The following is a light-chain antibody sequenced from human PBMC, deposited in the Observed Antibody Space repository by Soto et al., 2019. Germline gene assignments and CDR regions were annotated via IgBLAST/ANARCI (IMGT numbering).Light chain of an antibody. V-gene: IGKV1-39*01. J-gene: IGKJ1*01. CDR2: AAY. CDR3: QQSYKTPWT. CDR1: QNVWSY. Sequence: DIQMTQSPSSLSASVGDRVTITCRANQNVWSYLVWYQQKLGQAPRLLIHAAYTLASGVPSRFSGSESGKEFTLTISGLEHEDSATYYCQQSYKTPWTFGQGTKVEIK.